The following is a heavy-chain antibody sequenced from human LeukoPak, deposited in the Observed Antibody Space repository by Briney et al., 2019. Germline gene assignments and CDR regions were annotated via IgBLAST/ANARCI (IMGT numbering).Heavy chain of an antibody. J-gene: IGHJ5*02. V-gene: IGHV4-34*01. Sequence: SETPSLTCAVYGGSFSGYYWSWIRQPPGKGLEWIGEINHGGSTNYNPSLKSRVTISVDTSKNQFSLKLSSVTAADTAVYYCATTYYDILTKTNWFDPWGQGTLVTVSS. CDR1: GGSFSGYY. D-gene: IGHD3-9*01. CDR3: ATTYYDILTKTNWFDP. CDR2: INHGGST.